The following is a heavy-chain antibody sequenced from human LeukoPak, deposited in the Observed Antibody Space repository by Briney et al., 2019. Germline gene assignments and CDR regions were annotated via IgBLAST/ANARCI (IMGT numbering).Heavy chain of an antibody. Sequence: ASVKVSCKASGYTFTNYYIHWVRQAPGQGLGWMGIINPSGGSASNAQNFQGRVIMTRDTSTRTVYMELSSLRSEDTAVYYCARDSDNDSGYDYWGQGTLVTVSS. J-gene: IGHJ4*02. CDR1: GYTFTNYY. CDR2: INPSGGSA. CDR3: ARDSDNDSGYDY. D-gene: IGHD5-12*01. V-gene: IGHV1-46*01.